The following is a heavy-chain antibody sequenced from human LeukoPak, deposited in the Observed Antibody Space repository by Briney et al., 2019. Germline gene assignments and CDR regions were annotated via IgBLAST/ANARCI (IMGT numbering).Heavy chain of an antibody. J-gene: IGHJ4*02. CDR1: GGSISSSNW. D-gene: IGHD6-19*01. Sequence: SETLSLTCAVSGGSISSSNWWSWVRQPPGKGLEWIGEIYHSGSTNYNPSPKSRVNISVDKSKKQFSLKLSSVTAADTAVYYCARDPSGSGWRNFDYWGQGTLVTVSS. V-gene: IGHV4-4*02. CDR3: ARDPSGSGWRNFDY. CDR2: IYHSGST.